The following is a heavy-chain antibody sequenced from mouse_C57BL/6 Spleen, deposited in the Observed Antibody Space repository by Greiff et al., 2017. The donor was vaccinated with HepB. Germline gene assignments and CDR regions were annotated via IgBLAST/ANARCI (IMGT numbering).Heavy chain of an antibody. J-gene: IGHJ3*01. V-gene: IGHV5-6*01. CDR3: ADGGGFAY. CDR1: GFTFSSYG. CDR2: ISSGGSYT. Sequence: EVQLVESGGDLVKPGGSLKLSCAASGFTFSSYGMSWVRQTPDKRLEWVATISSGGSYTYYPDSVKGRFTISRDNAKNTLYLQMSSLKSEDTAMYYCADGGGFAYWGQGTLVTVSA.